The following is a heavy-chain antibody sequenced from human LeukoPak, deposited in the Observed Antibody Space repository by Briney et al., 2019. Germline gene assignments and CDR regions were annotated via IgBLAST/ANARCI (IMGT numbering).Heavy chain of an antibody. CDR3: ARAYSGYAGRFDP. Sequence: SETLSLTCTVSGGSISSSSYYWGWIRQPPGKGLEWIGSIFYSGSTYYNSSLKSRLTISVDTSKNKFSLKLSSVAAADTAVYYCARAYSGYAGRFDPWGQGTLVTVSS. CDR1: GGSISSSSYY. V-gene: IGHV4-39*01. CDR2: IFYSGST. D-gene: IGHD5-12*01. J-gene: IGHJ5*02.